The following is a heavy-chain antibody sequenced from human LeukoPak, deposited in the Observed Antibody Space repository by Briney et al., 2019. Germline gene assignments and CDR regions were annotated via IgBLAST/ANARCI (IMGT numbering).Heavy chain of an antibody. J-gene: IGHJ5*02. CDR1: GGTFSSYT. CDR2: INPNSGGT. Sequence: SSVKVSCKASGGTFSSYTISWVRQAPGQGLEWMGRINPNSGGTNYAQKFQGRVTMTRDTSISTAYMELSRLRSDDTAVYYCATMVRGVMGNWFDPWGQGTLVTVSS. CDR3: ATMVRGVMGNWFDP. V-gene: IGHV1-2*02. D-gene: IGHD3-10*01.